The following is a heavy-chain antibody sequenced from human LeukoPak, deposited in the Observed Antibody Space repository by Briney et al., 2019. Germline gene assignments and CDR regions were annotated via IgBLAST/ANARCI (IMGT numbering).Heavy chain of an antibody. CDR1: GGSISSSSYY. J-gene: IGHJ4*02. CDR3: ARRSSSLYPNDN. CDR2: IYYSGST. V-gene: IGHV4-39*01. D-gene: IGHD6-13*01. Sequence: SETLSLTCTVSGGSISSSSYYWGWIRQPPGKGLEWIGSIYYSGSTYYNPSLKSRVTISVDTSKNQFSLKLTSVIAADTAVYYGARRSSSLYPNDNSGQGTLVTVSS.